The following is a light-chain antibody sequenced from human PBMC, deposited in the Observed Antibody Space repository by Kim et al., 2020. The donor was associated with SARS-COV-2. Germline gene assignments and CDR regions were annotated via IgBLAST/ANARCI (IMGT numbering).Light chain of an antibody. Sequence: ATINCKSSQSVLYRSNNKNHLAWYQQKPGQPPKLLVYWASTRESGVPDRVSGSGSGTDFTLTISSLQAEDVAVYYCQQYFTTPPTFGGGTKVDI. CDR2: WAS. CDR1: QSVLYRSNNKNH. J-gene: IGKJ4*01. V-gene: IGKV4-1*01. CDR3: QQYFTTPPT.